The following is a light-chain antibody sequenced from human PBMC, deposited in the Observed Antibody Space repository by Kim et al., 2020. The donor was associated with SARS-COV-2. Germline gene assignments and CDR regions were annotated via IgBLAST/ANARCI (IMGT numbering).Light chain of an antibody. J-gene: IGLJ2*01. V-gene: IGLV3-21*04. Sequence: PGKEARNNCGGNNIGSKSVHGYQQKPGQAPVLVIYYDSDRPSGIPERFSGSNSGNTATLTISRVEAGDEADYYCQVWDSSSDHAVFGGGTQLTVL. CDR2: YDS. CDR3: QVWDSSSDHAV. CDR1: NIGSKS.